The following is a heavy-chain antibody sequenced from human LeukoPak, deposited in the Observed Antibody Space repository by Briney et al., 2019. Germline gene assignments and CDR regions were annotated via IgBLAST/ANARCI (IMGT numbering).Heavy chain of an antibody. D-gene: IGHD3-10*01. CDR1: GYTFSGYY. V-gene: IGHV1-2*02. J-gene: IGHJ4*02. CDR3: ARDRGPSYDSGIYFQYYFHF. CDR2: INPASGDT. Sequence: GASVKVSCKASGYTFSGYYIHWMRQAPGQGLEWLGWINPASGDTEYGQKFQGRVSMTRDTSIATAYTELTGLAPDDTAVYYCARDRGPSYDSGIYFQYYFHFWGQGTLVTVSS.